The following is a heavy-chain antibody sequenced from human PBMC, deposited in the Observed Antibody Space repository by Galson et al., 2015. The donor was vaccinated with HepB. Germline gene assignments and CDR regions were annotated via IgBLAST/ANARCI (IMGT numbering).Heavy chain of an antibody. J-gene: IGHJ4*02. Sequence: SVKVSCKASGGTFSSYAISWVRQAPGQGLEWMGGIIPIFGTANYAQKFQGRVTITADESTSTAYMELSSLRSEDTAVYYCARGAKYCGGDCMDYWGQGTLVTVSS. CDR3: ARGAKYCGGDCMDY. D-gene: IGHD2-21*01. CDR2: IIPIFGTA. V-gene: IGHV1-69*13. CDR1: GGTFSSYA.